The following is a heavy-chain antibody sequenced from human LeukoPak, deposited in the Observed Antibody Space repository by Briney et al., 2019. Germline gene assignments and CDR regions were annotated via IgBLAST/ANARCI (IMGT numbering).Heavy chain of an antibody. Sequence: GGPLRLYCAASGFSFSAYWMTWVRQAPGTGLEWVANINPAGSETYYVDPVKGRFSISRDNAKNLVYLQMNSLRAEDTAVYHCARFGYVAAVDVWGQGTPVTVSS. J-gene: IGHJ4*02. CDR3: ARFGYVAAVDV. CDR1: GFSFSAYW. D-gene: IGHD2-15*01. CDR2: INPAGSET. V-gene: IGHV3-7*01.